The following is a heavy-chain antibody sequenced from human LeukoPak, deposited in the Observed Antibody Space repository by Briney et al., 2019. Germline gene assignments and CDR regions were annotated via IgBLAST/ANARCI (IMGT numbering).Heavy chain of an antibody. CDR3: ARLSLYYYDSSGYSSDAFDI. V-gene: IGHV3-64*01. D-gene: IGHD3-22*01. J-gene: IGHJ3*02. Sequence: GGSLRLSCAASGFTFSSYAMHWVRQAPGKGLEYVSAISSNGGSTYYANSVKGRFTISRDNSKNTLYLQMGSLRAEDMAVYYCARLSLYYYDSSGYSSDAFDIWGQGTMVTVSS. CDR1: GFTFSSYA. CDR2: ISSNGGST.